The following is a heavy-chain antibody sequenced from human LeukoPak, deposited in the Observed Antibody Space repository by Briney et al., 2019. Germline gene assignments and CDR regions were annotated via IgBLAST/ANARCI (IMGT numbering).Heavy chain of an antibody. CDR1: GFAFNTYA. CDR3: AKGAREYCSGAICYPFDY. Sequence: GRSLRLSCAASGFAFNTYAMNWVRQAPGRGLEWVSSVTGSGRDTYHADSVKGRFTISRDNSKNTLYLQMNSLRAEDTAIYYCAKGAREYCSGAICYPFDYWGQGTLVTVPS. V-gene: IGHV3-23*01. CDR2: VTGSGRDT. J-gene: IGHJ4*02. D-gene: IGHD2-2*01.